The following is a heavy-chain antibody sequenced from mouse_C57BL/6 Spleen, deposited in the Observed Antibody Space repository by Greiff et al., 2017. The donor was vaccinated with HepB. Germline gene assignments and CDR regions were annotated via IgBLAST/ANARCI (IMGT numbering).Heavy chain of an antibody. CDR2: IHPNSGST. D-gene: IGHD2-4*01. CDR3: ASSPYDYGGY. CDR1: GYTFTSYW. Sequence: QVHVKQPGAELVKPGASVKLSCKASGYTFTSYWMHWVKQRPGQGLEWIGMIHPNSGSTNYNEKFKSKATLTVDKSSSTAYMQLSSLTSEDSAVYYCASSPYDYGGYWGQGTTLTVSS. V-gene: IGHV1-64*01. J-gene: IGHJ2*01.